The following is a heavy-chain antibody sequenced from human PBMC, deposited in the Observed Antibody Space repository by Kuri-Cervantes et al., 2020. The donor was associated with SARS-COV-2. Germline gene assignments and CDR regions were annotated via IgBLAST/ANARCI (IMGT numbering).Heavy chain of an antibody. CDR2: IYYSGCT. V-gene: IGHV4-39*02. J-gene: IGHJ4*02. D-gene: IGHD3-3*01. CDR3: ARIVPTGFWSGSFDS. Sequence: SETLSLTCTVSGGSISSSSYYWGWIRQPPGKGLEWIGSIYYSGCTYSNPSLKSRGTFFVDKSKKHFSLRLTSVTAADTAVYYCARIVPTGFWSGSFDSWGQGILVTVSS. CDR1: GGSISSSSYY.